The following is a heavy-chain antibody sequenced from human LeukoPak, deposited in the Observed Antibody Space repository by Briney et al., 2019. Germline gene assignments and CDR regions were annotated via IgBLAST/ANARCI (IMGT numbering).Heavy chain of an antibody. CDR2: MNPNSGNT. V-gene: IGHV1-8*01. D-gene: IGHD2-2*01. J-gene: IGHJ3*02. CDR3: ARAPRASWYQPLDAFDI. Sequence: ASVKVSCKTSGYTFTSYEINWVRQATGQGLEWMGWMNPNSGNTGYAQKFQGRVTITRNTSISTAYMELSGLRSDDTAVYYCARAPRASWYQPLDAFDIWGQGTMVTVSS. CDR1: GYTFTSYE.